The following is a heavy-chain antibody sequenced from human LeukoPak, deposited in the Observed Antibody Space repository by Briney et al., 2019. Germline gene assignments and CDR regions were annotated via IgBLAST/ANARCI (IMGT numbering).Heavy chain of an antibody. CDR2: IYYSGST. D-gene: IGHD5-18*01. Sequence: SQTLSLTCTVSGGSISSGDHYWTWIRQPPGKGLEWIGYIYYSGSTYYNPSLKSRVTISIDTSKNQFSLKLSSVTAADTAVYYCASSPGGIQLWSHWGQGTLVTVSS. J-gene: IGHJ4*02. CDR3: ASSPGGIQLWSH. CDR1: GGSISSGDHY. V-gene: IGHV4-30-4*01.